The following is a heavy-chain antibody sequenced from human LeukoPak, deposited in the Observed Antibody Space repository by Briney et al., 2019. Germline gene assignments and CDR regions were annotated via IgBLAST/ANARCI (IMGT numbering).Heavy chain of an antibody. V-gene: IGHV4-59*01. Sequence: SETLPLTCTVSGGSISSYYWSWIRQPPGKGLEWIGYIYYSGSTNYNPSLKSRVTISVDTSKNQFSLKLSSVTAADTAVYYCARARPDSSGWGRWFDPWGQGTLVTVSS. CDR1: GGSISSYY. J-gene: IGHJ5*02. CDR3: ARARPDSSGWGRWFDP. CDR2: IYYSGST. D-gene: IGHD6-19*01.